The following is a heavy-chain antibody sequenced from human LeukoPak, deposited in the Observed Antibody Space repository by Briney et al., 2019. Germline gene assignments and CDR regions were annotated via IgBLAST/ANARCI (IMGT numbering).Heavy chain of an antibody. D-gene: IGHD1-26*01. V-gene: IGHV3-23*01. CDR1: GFTFSSYA. CDR3: AKGQKWELPLDF. J-gene: IGHJ4*02. CDR2: ISDSGRST. Sequence: PGGSLRLSCAASGFTFSSYAMTWVRQAPGKGLEWVSAISDSGRSTYYADSVKGRFTISRDISKSTLYLQMNSLRAEDTALYSRAKGQKWELPLDFWGQGTLVTVSS.